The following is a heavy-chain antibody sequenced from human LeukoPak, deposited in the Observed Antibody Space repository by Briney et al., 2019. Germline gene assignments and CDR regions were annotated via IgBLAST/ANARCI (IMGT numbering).Heavy chain of an antibody. D-gene: IGHD5/OR15-5a*01. J-gene: IGHJ4*02. Sequence: GGSLRLSCAASGFTFSSYAMSWVRQAPGKGLEWVSAISGGSTYYADSMKGRFTISRDNSKNTLYLQMNSLRAEDTAVYYCAKGLSTKVYWGQGTLVTVSS. CDR2: ISGGST. V-gene: IGHV3-23*01. CDR1: GFTFSSYA. CDR3: AKGLSTKVY.